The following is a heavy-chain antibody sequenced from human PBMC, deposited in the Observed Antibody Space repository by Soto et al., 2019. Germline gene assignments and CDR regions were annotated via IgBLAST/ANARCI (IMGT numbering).Heavy chain of an antibody. V-gene: IGHV3-48*01. CDR3: AREGSSGWNGLNWFDP. CDR2: ISSSSSTI. CDR1: GFTFSSYS. Sequence: EVQLVESGGGLVQPGGSLRISCAASGFTFSSYSMNWVRQAPGKGLEWVSYISSSSSTIYYADSVKGRFTLSRDNAKNSLYLQMNSLRSEDTAVYYCAREGSSGWNGLNWFDPWGQGTLVTVSS. J-gene: IGHJ5*02. D-gene: IGHD6-19*01.